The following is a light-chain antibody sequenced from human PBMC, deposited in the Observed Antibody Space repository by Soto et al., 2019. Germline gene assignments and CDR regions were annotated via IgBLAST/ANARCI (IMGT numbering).Light chain of an antibody. CDR1: QDIAIY. CDR2: AAS. V-gene: IGKV1-9*01. Sequence: IKLTQSPWSLSASVGDRATITCRASQDIAIYLAWYQQKPGEAPKLLIYAASTLYGGVPSRFSGSGSGTEFTLTINSLQPDDFATYYCQQYHIYSGTFGQGSMADIK. J-gene: IGKJ1*01. CDR3: QQYHIYSGT.